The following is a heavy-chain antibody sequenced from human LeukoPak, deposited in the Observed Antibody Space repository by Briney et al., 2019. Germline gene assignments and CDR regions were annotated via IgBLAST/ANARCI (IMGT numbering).Heavy chain of an antibody. Sequence: SETLSLTCTVSGGSISRYYWSWIRQPPGKGLEWMGYIYGRGSTNYNPSLKSRVTVSVDTSKNQFSLNLHSVTAADTAVYYCAREDVWGNNRPKGHFDYWGQGTLVTVSS. V-gene: IGHV4-59*01. CDR3: AREDVWGNNRPKGHFDY. D-gene: IGHD3-16*02. J-gene: IGHJ4*02. CDR1: GGSISRYY. CDR2: IYGRGST.